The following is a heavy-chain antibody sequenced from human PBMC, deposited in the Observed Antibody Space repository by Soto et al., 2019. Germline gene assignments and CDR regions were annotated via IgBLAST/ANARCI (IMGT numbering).Heavy chain of an antibody. J-gene: IGHJ4*02. CDR2: IYHSGST. V-gene: IGHV4-30-2*01. CDR1: GGSISSGGYS. Sequence: SETLSLTCAVSGGSISSGGYSWSWIRQPPGKGLEWIGYIYHSGSTYYNPSLKSRVTISVDRSKNQFSLKLSSVTAADTAVYYCSSMIVWGHYCDYWGQVTLVTVSS. CDR3: SSMIVWGHYCDY. D-gene: IGHD3-22*01.